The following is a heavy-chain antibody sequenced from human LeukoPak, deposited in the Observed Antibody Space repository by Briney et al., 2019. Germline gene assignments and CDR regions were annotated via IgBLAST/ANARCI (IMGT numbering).Heavy chain of an antibody. J-gene: IGHJ4*02. Sequence: TGGSLRLSCAASGFSFSSYWMHWVRQVPGKGLVWVSRISSDGSTTTYADSVKGRFTISRDNAKNTLYLQMNSLRADDTAVYYCGRGDFLPAGVDYWGQGAQVTVSS. CDR3: GRGDFLPAGVDY. CDR2: ISSDGSTT. CDR1: GFSFSSYW. D-gene: IGHD2/OR15-2a*01. V-gene: IGHV3-74*01.